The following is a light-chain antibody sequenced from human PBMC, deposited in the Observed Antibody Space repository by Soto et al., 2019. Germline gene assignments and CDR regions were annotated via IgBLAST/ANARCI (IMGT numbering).Light chain of an antibody. CDR3: QSYDNKLNGYI. CDR2: GIS. J-gene: IGLJ1*01. V-gene: IGLV1-40*01. Sequence: QSVLTQPPSVSGAPGQRVTISCSGSSSNIGAGYDVHWYQHLPGTAPKLLIYGISHRPSGVPVRFSGSKSATSASLAISVLQAEDEAGYECQSYDNKLNGYILGTGTKGTVL. CDR1: SSNIGAGYD.